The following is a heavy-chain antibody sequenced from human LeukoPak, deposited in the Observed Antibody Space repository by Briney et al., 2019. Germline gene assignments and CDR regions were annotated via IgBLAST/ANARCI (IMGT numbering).Heavy chain of an antibody. CDR3: ARGGGQLVPFDY. D-gene: IGHD6-13*01. CDR1: GGSISSYY. J-gene: IGHJ4*02. Sequence: PSETLSLTCTVSGGSISSYYWSWIRQPPGKGLEWIGYIYYSGSTNYNPSLKSRVTISVDTSKNQFSLKLSSVTAADTAVYYCARGGGQLVPFDYWGQGTLVTVSS. CDR2: IYYSGST. V-gene: IGHV4-59*01.